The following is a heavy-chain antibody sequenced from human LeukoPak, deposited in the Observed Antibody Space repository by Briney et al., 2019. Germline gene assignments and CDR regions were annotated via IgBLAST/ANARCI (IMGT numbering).Heavy chain of an antibody. CDR3: AKGLKAVAGTNYFDY. CDR2: ISGSGGST. V-gene: IGHV3-23*01. CDR1: GFTFSSYA. J-gene: IGHJ4*02. D-gene: IGHD6-19*01. Sequence: LSGGSLRLSCAASGFTFSSYAMSWVRQAPGKGLEWVSAISGSGGSTYYADSVKGRFTISRDNSKNTLYLQMNSLRAEDTAVYYCAKGLKAVAGTNYFDYWGQGTLVTVSS.